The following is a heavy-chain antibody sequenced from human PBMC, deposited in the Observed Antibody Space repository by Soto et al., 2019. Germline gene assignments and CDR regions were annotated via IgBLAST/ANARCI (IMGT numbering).Heavy chain of an antibody. CDR2: IWDDGSNK. V-gene: IGHV3-33*01. Sequence: GGSLRLSCAASGFTFSSYGMHWVRQAPGKGLEWVAVIWDDGSNKYYADSVKGRFTISRDNSKNTLYLQMNSLRAEDTAVYYCARALPSYYDSIYGMDVWGQGTTVTVSS. CDR1: GFTFSSYG. D-gene: IGHD3-22*01. J-gene: IGHJ6*02. CDR3: ARALPSYYDSIYGMDV.